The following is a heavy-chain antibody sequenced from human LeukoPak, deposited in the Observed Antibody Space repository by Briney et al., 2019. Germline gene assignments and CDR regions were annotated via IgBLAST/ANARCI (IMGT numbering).Heavy chain of an antibody. V-gene: IGHV4-59*01. CDR2: IYYSGST. Sequence: SETLSLTCTVSGGSISSYYWSWIRQPPGKGLEWIGYIYYSGSTNYNPSLKSRVTISVDTSKNQFSLKLSYVTAADTAVYYCARESVDTAMVYFDYWGQGTLVTVSS. CDR3: ARESVDTAMVYFDY. D-gene: IGHD5-18*01. J-gene: IGHJ4*02. CDR1: GGSISSYY.